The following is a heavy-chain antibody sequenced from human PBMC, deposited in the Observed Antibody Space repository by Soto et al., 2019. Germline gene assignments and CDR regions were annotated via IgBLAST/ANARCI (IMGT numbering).Heavy chain of an antibody. CDR1: GYTFTSYV. Sequence: ASVKVSCKASGYTFTSYVISWVRQAPGQGLEWMGWISAYNGNTNYAQKLQGRVTMTTDTSTSTAYMELRSLRSDDTAVYYCARDIWNYYGSGSYFPTFDYWGQGTLVTVSS. CDR2: ISAYNGNT. D-gene: IGHD3-10*01. J-gene: IGHJ4*02. CDR3: ARDIWNYYGSGSYFPTFDY. V-gene: IGHV1-18*01.